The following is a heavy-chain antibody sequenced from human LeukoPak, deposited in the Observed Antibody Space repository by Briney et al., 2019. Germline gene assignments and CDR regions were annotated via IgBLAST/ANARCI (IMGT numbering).Heavy chain of an antibody. CDR2: ISGSGGST. Sequence: GGSLRLSCAASGFTFSSYAMSWVRQAPGKGLEWVSAISGSGGSTYYADSVKGRFTISRDNSKNTLYLQMNSLRAEGTAVYYCQTGTTSYYFDYWGQGTLVTVSS. J-gene: IGHJ4*02. D-gene: IGHD1-1*01. CDR3: QTGTTSYYFDY. V-gene: IGHV3-23*01. CDR1: GFTFSSYA.